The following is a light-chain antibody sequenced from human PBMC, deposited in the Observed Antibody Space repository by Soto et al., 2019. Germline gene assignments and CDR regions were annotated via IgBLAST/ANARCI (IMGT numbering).Light chain of an antibody. CDR1: SSDVAAYNF. J-gene: IGLJ1*01. CDR2: DVS. Sequence: QSVLTQPASVSGSPGQSVAISCTGTSSDVAAYNFVSWYQQHPGKAPKLMVFDVSNRPSGVSDRFSGSKSGNTASLTISGLQAEDEADSYCSSYTSGGNYVFGTGTKPTVL. V-gene: IGLV2-14*01. CDR3: SSYTSGGNYV.